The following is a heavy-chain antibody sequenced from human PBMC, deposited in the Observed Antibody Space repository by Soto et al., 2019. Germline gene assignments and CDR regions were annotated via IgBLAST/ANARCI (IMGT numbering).Heavy chain of an antibody. Sequence: QVQLVESGGGVVQPGRSLRLSCAASGFTFSTYGMHWVRQAPGKGLEWVAVISDDGSDKYYVDSVKGRFTISRDNSKDTLYLQMNSLRAEDTAVYYCAKDRGSGRGYSYGSDYWGQGTLVTVSS. CDR1: GFTFSTYG. V-gene: IGHV3-30*18. CDR3: AKDRGSGRGYSYGSDY. J-gene: IGHJ4*02. CDR2: ISDDGSDK. D-gene: IGHD5-18*01.